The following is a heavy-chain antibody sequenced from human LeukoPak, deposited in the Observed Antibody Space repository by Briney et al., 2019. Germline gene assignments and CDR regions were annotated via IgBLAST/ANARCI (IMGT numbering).Heavy chain of an antibody. CDR1: GFTVSSIH. V-gene: IGHV3-53*01. Sequence: GGSLRLSCAASGFTVSSIHMSWVRQAPGEGLGWVSVIYSGGNTYYADSVKGRFTISRDNSKNTLYLQMNNLRAEDTAVYYCARDLGRDSFDIWGQGTKVTVSS. CDR2: IYSGGNT. D-gene: IGHD2-15*01. J-gene: IGHJ3*02. CDR3: ARDLGRDSFDI.